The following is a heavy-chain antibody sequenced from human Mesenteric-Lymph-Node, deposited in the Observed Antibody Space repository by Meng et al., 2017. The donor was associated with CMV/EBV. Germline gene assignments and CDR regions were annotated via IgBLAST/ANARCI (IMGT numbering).Heavy chain of an antibody. CDR2: IGRDGSTI. CDR3: ANSGFEAGRTGGPYYYYYDMDV. J-gene: IGHJ6*02. CDR1: GFIFSDYF. D-gene: IGHD1-1*01. Sequence: GESLKISCAASGFIFSDYFMTWIRQAPGKGLEWVAFIGRDGSTIYYADSVRGRFTISRDNLENTVYLQMKSLSAEDTAVYYFANSGFEAGRTGGPYYYYYDMDVWGQGTTVTVSS. V-gene: IGHV3-11*01.